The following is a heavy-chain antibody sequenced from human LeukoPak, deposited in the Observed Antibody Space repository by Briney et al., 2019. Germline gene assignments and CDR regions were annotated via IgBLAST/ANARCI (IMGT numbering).Heavy chain of an antibody. CDR3: ARGAITMVRGVNANPP. V-gene: IGHV4-34*01. Sequence: SETLSLTCAVYGGSFSGYYWSWIRQPPGKGLEWIGEINHSGSTNYNPSLKSRVTISVDTSKNQFSLKLSSVTAADTAVYYCARGAITMVRGVNANPPWGKGTTVTVSS. CDR2: INHSGST. D-gene: IGHD3-10*01. CDR1: GGSFSGYY. J-gene: IGHJ6*04.